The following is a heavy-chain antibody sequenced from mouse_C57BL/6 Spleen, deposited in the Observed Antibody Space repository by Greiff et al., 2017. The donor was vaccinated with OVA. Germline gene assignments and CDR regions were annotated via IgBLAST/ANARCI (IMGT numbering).Heavy chain of an antibody. Sequence: EVQLQQSGPVLVKPGASVKMSCKASGYTFTDYYMNWVKQSHGKSLEWIGVINPYNGGTSYNQKFKGKATLTVDKSSSTAYMELNSLTSEDSAVYYCAREVGSKYFDVWGTGTTVTVSS. CDR2: INPYNGGT. J-gene: IGHJ1*03. D-gene: IGHD1-1*01. CDR3: AREVGSKYFDV. CDR1: GYTFTDYY. V-gene: IGHV1-19*01.